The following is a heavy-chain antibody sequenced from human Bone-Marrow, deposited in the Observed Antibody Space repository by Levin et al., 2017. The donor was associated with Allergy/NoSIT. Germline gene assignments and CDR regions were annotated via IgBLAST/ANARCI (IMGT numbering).Heavy chain of an antibody. CDR3: AKDMGYGVAAAGKDY. D-gene: IGHD6-13*01. V-gene: IGHV3-9*01. CDR2: ISWNSGSI. Sequence: GGSLRLSCAASGFTFDDYAMHWVRQAPGKGLEWVSGISWNSGSIGYADSVKGRFTISRDNAKNSLYLQMNSLRAEDTALYYCAKDMGYGVAAAGKDYWGQGTLVTVSS. J-gene: IGHJ4*02. CDR1: GFTFDDYA.